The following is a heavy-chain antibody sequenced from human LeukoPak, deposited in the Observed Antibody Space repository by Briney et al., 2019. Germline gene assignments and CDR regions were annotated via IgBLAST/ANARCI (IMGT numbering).Heavy chain of an antibody. Sequence: VASVNVSCKASGYTFTSYYMHWVRQAPGQGLEWMGIINPSGGSTSYAQKFQGRVTMTRDTSTSTVYMELSSLRSEDTAVYYCARTGYSSSWELYYFDYWGQGILVTVSS. J-gene: IGHJ4*02. CDR2: INPSGGST. CDR3: ARTGYSSSWELYYFDY. D-gene: IGHD6-13*01. CDR1: GYTFTSYY. V-gene: IGHV1-46*01.